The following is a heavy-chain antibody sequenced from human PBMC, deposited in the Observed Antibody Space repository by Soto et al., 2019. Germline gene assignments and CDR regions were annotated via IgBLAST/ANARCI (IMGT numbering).Heavy chain of an antibody. D-gene: IGHD6-6*01. CDR2: IYYSGST. V-gene: IGHV4-61*01. CDR1: GGSVSSGSYY. Sequence: QVQLQESGPGLVKPSETLSLTCTVSGGSVSSGSYYWSWIRQPPGKGLEWIGYIYYSGSTNYNPSLKSRVTISVDTSKNQFSLKLSSVTAADTAVYYCARSIAARSGPKGGYYYGMDVWGQGTTDAVSS. J-gene: IGHJ6*02. CDR3: ARSIAARSGPKGGYYYGMDV.